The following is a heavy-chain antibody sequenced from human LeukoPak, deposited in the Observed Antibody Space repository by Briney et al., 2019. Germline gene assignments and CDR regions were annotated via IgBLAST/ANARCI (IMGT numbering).Heavy chain of an antibody. CDR1: GYTFTSYG. D-gene: IGHD3-16*02. CDR3: ARDGYDYVWGSYRYKGFDY. J-gene: IGHJ4*02. V-gene: IGHV1-18*01. CDR2: ISAYNGNT. Sequence: GASVKVSCKASGYTFTSYGISWVRQAPGQGLEWMGWISAYNGNTNCAQKLQGRVTMTTDTSTSTAYMELRSLRSDDTAVYHCARDGYDYVWGSYRYKGFDYWGQGTLVTVSS.